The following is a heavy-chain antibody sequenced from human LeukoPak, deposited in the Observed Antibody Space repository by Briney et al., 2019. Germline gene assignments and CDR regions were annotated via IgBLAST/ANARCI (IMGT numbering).Heavy chain of an antibody. Sequence: SETLSLTCTVSGGSISSGDYYWSWIRQPPGKGLEWIGYIYYSGSTYYNPSLKSRVTISVDTSKNQFSLKLSSVTAADTAVHYCARDRAGDFDSSGYAFDIWGQGTMVTVSS. CDR2: IYYSGST. D-gene: IGHD3-22*01. CDR1: GGSISSGDYY. V-gene: IGHV4-30-4*01. J-gene: IGHJ3*02. CDR3: ARDRAGDFDSSGYAFDI.